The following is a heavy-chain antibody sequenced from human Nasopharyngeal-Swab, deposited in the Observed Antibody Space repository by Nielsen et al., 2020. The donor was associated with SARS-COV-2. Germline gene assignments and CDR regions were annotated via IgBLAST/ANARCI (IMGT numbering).Heavy chain of an antibody. D-gene: IGHD4-17*01. Sequence: RQAPGKGLEWLGSIYYSGSTYYNPSLKSRVTISVDTSKNQFSLKLSSVTAADTAVYYCARLGYGDSNWFDPWGQGTLVTVSS. V-gene: IGHV4-39*01. CDR2: IYYSGST. J-gene: IGHJ5*02. CDR3: ARLGYGDSNWFDP.